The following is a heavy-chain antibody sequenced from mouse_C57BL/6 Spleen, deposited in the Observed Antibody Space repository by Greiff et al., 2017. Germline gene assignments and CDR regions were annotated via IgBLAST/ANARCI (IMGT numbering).Heavy chain of an antibody. Sequence: QVQLQQSGAELVKPGASVKMSCKASGYTFTAYPIHWVKQSHGKSLEWIGYFNPGSGSTKYNEKFKGKATLTVEKSSSTVYMELSRLTSEDSAVYYCARRDDLAEAMDYWGQGTSVTVSS. CDR3: ARRDDLAEAMDY. CDR1: GYTFTAYP. CDR2: FNPGSGST. D-gene: IGHD1-1*01. V-gene: IGHV1-62-2*01. J-gene: IGHJ4*01.